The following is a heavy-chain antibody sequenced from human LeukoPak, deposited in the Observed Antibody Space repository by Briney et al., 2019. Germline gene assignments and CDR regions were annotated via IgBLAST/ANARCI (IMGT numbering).Heavy chain of an antibody. J-gene: IGHJ5*02. CDR3: ARNFDMKGFDP. CDR1: GYTFTGYY. CDR2: INSDSGFT. Sequence: ASVKVSCKASGYTFTGYYMNWVRQAPGQGLEWMGWINSDSGFTKYAQKFQGRVAMTRDTSITTVYMDLTRLTSDDTAVYYCARNFDMKGFDPWGQGTLVTVSS. D-gene: IGHD3-9*01. V-gene: IGHV1-2*02.